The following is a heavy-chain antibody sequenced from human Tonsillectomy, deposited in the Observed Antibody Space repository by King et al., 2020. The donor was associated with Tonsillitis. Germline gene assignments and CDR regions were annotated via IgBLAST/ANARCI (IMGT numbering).Heavy chain of an antibody. Sequence: VQLVESGGGLVKPGGSLRLSCAASGFTFSDYHMNWVRQAPGKGLEWVSYISPMSSYSNYADSVKGRFTISRDNAKNSLYLQMNSLRAEDTAVYYCATPIIGGAVDFDYWGQGTLVTVSS. V-gene: IGHV3-11*05. CDR2: ISPMSSYS. CDR3: ATPIIGGAVDFDY. D-gene: IGHD3-16*01. J-gene: IGHJ4*02. CDR1: GFTFSDYH.